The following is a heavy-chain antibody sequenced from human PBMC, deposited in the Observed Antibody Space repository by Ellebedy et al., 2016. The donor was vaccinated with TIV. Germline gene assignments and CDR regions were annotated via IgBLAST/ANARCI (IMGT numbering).Heavy chain of an antibody. D-gene: IGHD6-13*01. CDR3: AKDRAEDGYSSSWYHFDY. Sequence: GESLKISCAASGFAFSTYSMNSVRQAPGQGLERVSAISGSGGSTYYADSVKGRFTISRDNSKNTLYLQMNSLRAEDTAVYYCAKDRAEDGYSSSWYHFDYWGQGTLVTVSS. CDR2: ISGSGGST. CDR1: GFAFSTYS. V-gene: IGHV3-23*01. J-gene: IGHJ4*02.